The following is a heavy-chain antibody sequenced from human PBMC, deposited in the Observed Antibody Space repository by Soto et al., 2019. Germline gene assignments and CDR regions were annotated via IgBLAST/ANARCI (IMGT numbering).Heavy chain of an antibody. D-gene: IGHD1-26*01. Sequence: SETLSLTCAVSGYSISSGYYWGWIRQPPGKGLEWIGSIYHSGSTYYNPSLKSRVTISVDTSKNQFSLKMSSVTAADTAVYYCPRIPRAATGATISGYYFDYWGQGTLVTVSS. V-gene: IGHV4-38-2*01. J-gene: IGHJ4*02. CDR3: PRIPRAATGATISGYYFDY. CDR2: IYHSGST. CDR1: GYSISSGYY.